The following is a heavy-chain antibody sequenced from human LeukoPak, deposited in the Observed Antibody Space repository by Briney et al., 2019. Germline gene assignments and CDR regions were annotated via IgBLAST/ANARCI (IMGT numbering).Heavy chain of an antibody. D-gene: IGHD4-17*01. J-gene: IGHJ6*03. V-gene: IGHV4-59*01. Sequence: SETLSLTCTVSGGSISSYYWSWIRQPPGKGLEWIEYIYYSGSTNYNPSLKSRVTISVDTSKIQFSLKLSSVTAADTAVYYCARETVENYMDVWGKGTTVTVSS. CDR2: IYYSGST. CDR3: ARETVENYMDV. CDR1: GGSISSYY.